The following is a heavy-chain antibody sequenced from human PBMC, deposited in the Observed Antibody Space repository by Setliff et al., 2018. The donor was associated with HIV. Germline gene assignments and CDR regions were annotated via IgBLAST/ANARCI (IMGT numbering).Heavy chain of an antibody. D-gene: IGHD2-8*01. Sequence: ASVKVSCKASGYTFTSYAMHWVRQAPGQRLEWMGWINAGNGNTKYSQKFQGRVTITRDTSISTAYMELSRLRSDDTAVYYCASKISCTNGVCLDAFDTWGQGTMVTVSS. J-gene: IGHJ3*02. CDR3: ASKISCTNGVCLDAFDT. CDR2: INAGNGNT. CDR1: GYTFTSYA. V-gene: IGHV1-3*01.